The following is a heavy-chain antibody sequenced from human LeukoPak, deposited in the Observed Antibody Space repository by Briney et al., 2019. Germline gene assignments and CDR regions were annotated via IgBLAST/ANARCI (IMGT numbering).Heavy chain of an antibody. CDR2: ISDSGST. Sequence: SETLSLTCTVSGGSISSSAYYWGWIRQSPGKGLEWIGCISDSGSTFYNPSLKSRVTISVDTSKNQFSLKLSSVTAADTAVYYCARTYGDYRFDYWGQGTLVTVSS. D-gene: IGHD4-17*01. J-gene: IGHJ4*02. V-gene: IGHV4-39*07. CDR1: GGSISSSAYY. CDR3: ARTYGDYRFDY.